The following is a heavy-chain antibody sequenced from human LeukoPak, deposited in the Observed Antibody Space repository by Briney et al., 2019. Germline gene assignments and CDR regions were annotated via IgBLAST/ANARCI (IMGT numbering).Heavy chain of an antibody. CDR2: INPISGGT. Sequence: ASVKVSCKASGYTFTGYYIHWVRQAPGQGLEWMGWINPISGGTNYAQKFQGRVTMTRDTSISTVYMELSRLRSDDTAVYYCARAQVEYCSGGRCYSGYWGQGTLVTVSS. V-gene: IGHV1-2*02. CDR3: ARAQVEYCSGGRCYSGY. D-gene: IGHD2-15*01. J-gene: IGHJ4*02. CDR1: GYTFTGYY.